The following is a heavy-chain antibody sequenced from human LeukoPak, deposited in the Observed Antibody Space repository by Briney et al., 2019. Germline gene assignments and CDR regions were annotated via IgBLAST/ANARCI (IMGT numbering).Heavy chain of an antibody. J-gene: IGHJ3*02. CDR2: ISYDGSNK. Sequence: GRSPRLSCAASGFTFSSYGMHWVRQAPGKGLEWVAVISYDGSNKYYADSVKGRFTISRDNSKNTLYLQMNSLRAEDTAVYYCAKDQGGGAFDIWGQGTMVTVSS. D-gene: IGHD1-26*01. V-gene: IGHV3-30*18. CDR3: AKDQGGGAFDI. CDR1: GFTFSSYG.